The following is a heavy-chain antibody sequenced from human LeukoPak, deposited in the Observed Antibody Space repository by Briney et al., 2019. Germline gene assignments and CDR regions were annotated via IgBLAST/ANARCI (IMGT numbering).Heavy chain of an antibody. CDR2: IYSGGST. CDR1: GFTVSDNH. Sequence: GGSLRLSCAASGFTVSDNHMSWVRQAPGKGLEWVSVIYSGGSTYYTDSVKGRFTISRDNSKNTLYLQMNSLRAEDTAVYYCASDPHHASRMDVWGQGTTVTVSS. J-gene: IGHJ6*02. CDR3: ASDPHHASRMDV. D-gene: IGHD1-14*01. V-gene: IGHV3-53*01.